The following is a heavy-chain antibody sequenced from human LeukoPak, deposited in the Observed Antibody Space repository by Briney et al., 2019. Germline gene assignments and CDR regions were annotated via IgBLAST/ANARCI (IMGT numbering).Heavy chain of an antibody. CDR2: INHSGST. Sequence: SETLSLTCAVYGGSFSGYYWSWIRQPPGKGLEWIGEINHSGSTNYNPSLKGRVTISVDTSKNQFSLKLSSVTAADTAVYYCAREDTTGLTDFWGQGTLVTVSS. CDR3: AREDTTGLTDF. D-gene: IGHD1-1*01. V-gene: IGHV4-34*01. J-gene: IGHJ4*02. CDR1: GGSFSGYY.